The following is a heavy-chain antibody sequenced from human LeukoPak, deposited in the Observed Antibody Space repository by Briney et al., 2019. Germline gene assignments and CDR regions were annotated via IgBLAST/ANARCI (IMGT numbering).Heavy chain of an antibody. D-gene: IGHD4-17*01. J-gene: IGHJ3*02. CDR3: ARDTTTVTATRAFDI. V-gene: IGHV1-18*01. CDR2: ISAYNGNT. CDR1: GYTFTSYG. Sequence: ASVKVSCKASGYTFTSYGISWVRQAPGQGLEWMGWISAYNGNTNYAQNLQGRVTMTTDTSTSTAYMELRSLRSDDTAVYYCARDTTTVTATRAFDIWGQGTMVTVSS.